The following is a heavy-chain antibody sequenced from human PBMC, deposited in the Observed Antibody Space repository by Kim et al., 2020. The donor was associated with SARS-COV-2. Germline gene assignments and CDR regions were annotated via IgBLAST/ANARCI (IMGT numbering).Heavy chain of an antibody. J-gene: IGHJ4*02. Sequence: KSRVTMSVDTSKNQFSLKLSSVTAADTAVYYCARDYRGNYYDSSGYIFDYWGQGTLVTVSS. CDR3: ARDYRGNYYDSSGYIFDY. V-gene: IGHV4-4*06. D-gene: IGHD3-22*01.